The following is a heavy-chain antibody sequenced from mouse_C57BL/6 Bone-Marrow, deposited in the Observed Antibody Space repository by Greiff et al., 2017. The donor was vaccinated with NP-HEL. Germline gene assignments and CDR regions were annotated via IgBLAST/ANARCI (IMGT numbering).Heavy chain of an antibody. V-gene: IGHV1-26*01. CDR3: ARSFYYFDY. J-gene: IGHJ2*01. CDR2: INPNNGGT. CDR1: GYTFPDYY. Sequence: VQLKQSGPELVKPGASVKISCKASGYTFPDYYMNWVKQSHGKSLEWIGDINPNNGGTSYNQKFKGKATLTVDKSSSTAYMELRSLTSEDSAVYYCARSFYYFDYWGQGTTLTVSS.